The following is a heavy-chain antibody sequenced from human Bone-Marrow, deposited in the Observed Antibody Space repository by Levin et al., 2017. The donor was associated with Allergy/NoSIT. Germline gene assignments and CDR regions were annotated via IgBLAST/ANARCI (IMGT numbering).Heavy chain of an antibody. Sequence: GESLKISCKASGYTFTSYGISWVRQAPGQGLEWMGWISAYNGNTNYAQKLQGRVTMTTDTSTSTAYMELRSLRSDDTAVYYCARTTKPNIVVVPAAMWYYYYMDVWGKGTTVTVSS. CDR2: ISAYNGNT. J-gene: IGHJ6*03. CDR3: ARTTKPNIVVVPAAMWYYYYMDV. D-gene: IGHD2-2*01. CDR1: GYTFTSYG. V-gene: IGHV1-18*01.